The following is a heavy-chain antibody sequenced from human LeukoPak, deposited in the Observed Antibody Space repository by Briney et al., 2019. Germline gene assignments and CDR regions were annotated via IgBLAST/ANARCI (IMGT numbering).Heavy chain of an antibody. J-gene: IGHJ6*02. CDR2: ISFDGNNK. V-gene: IGHV3-30*04. CDR3: ARDGATVTTPNYYGMDV. Sequence: GRSLRLSCAASGFTFSNYAVHWVRQAPGKGLEWVAVISFDGNNKYYADSVKGRFTISRDNAKNSLYLQMNSLRVEDTAVYYCARDGATVTTPNYYGMDVWGQGTTVTVSS. D-gene: IGHD4-17*01. CDR1: GFTFSNYA.